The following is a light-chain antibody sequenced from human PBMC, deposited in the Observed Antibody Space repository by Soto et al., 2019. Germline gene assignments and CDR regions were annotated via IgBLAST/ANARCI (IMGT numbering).Light chain of an antibody. V-gene: IGLV2-23*02. Sequence: QSVLTQPASVSGSPGQSITISCTGTSSDVGNYNLVSWYQQHPGEAPKLMIYDVSKRPSGVSNRFSGSKSGNTASLTISGLQADDEADYYCCSYAGDSYVFGTGTKLTVL. CDR1: SSDVGNYNL. J-gene: IGLJ1*01. CDR3: CSYAGDSYV. CDR2: DVS.